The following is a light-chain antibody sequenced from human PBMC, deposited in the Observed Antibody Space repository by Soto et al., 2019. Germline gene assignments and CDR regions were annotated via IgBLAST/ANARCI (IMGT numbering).Light chain of an antibody. J-gene: IGKJ3*01. Sequence: DIQMTQSPSSLSASVGDRVTITCRASQSISRYLNWYQQKPGRAPKLLIYDASNLETGVPSRFSGTGSGTDFTFTISNLQPEDIATYYCQQYNYLPPTFGPGTKVDIK. CDR2: DAS. V-gene: IGKV1-33*01. CDR3: QQYNYLPPT. CDR1: QSISRY.